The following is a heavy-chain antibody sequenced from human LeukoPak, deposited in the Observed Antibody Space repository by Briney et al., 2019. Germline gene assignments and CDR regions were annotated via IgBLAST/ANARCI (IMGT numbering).Heavy chain of an antibody. Sequence: GGSLRLSCEASGFAFSIYRMNWIRLAPGKGLEWVSYIHLSGTPTHYADPVKGRFSISRDNVKNSLYLQMDNLRAEDTAVYYCARDRGYTRTNTGGYPVFDLWGQGTLVTVSS. CDR2: IHLSGTPT. CDR1: GFAFSIYR. V-gene: IGHV3-48*04. CDR3: ARDRGYTRTNTGGYPVFDL. J-gene: IGHJ4*02. D-gene: IGHD2-8*02.